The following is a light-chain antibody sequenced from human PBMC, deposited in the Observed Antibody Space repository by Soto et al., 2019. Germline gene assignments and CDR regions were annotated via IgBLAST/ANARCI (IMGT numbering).Light chain of an antibody. CDR2: EVT. CDR3: SSFTNSILV. V-gene: IGLV2-14*01. Sequence: QSVLTQPASVSGSPGQSITISCTGTTSDVGSHHFVSWYQQLPGKAPKLLIYEVTNRPSGTSNRFSGSKSGNTASLTISGLKAEDEADSYCSSFTNSILVFGGGTKLTV. CDR1: TSDVGSHHF. J-gene: IGLJ3*02.